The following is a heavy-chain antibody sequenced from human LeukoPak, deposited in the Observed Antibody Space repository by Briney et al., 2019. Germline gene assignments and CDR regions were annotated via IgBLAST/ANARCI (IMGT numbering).Heavy chain of an antibody. Sequence: SETLSLTCTVSGGSISSGGYYWSWIRQHPGKGLEWIGYIYYSGSTYYNPSLKSRVTISVDTSKNQFSLKLSSVTAAGTAVYYCARHYYDSSGYTYYFDYWGQGTLVTVSS. D-gene: IGHD3-22*01. CDR2: IYYSGST. J-gene: IGHJ4*02. V-gene: IGHV4-31*03. CDR1: GGSISSGGYY. CDR3: ARHYYDSSGYTYYFDY.